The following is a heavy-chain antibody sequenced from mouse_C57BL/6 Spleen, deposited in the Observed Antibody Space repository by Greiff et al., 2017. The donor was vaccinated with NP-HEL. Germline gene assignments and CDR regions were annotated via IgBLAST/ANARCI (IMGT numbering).Heavy chain of an antibody. V-gene: IGHV1-76*01. CDR1: GYTFTDYY. J-gene: IGHJ2*01. CDR2: IYPGSGNT. D-gene: IGHD1-1*01. Sequence: VQLQQSGAELVRPGASVKLSCKASGYTFTDYYINWVKQRPGQGLEWIARIYPGSGNTYYNEKFKGKATLTAEKSSSTAYMQLSSLTSEDSAVYFCARRAPVVAPYFDYWGQGTTLTVSS. CDR3: ARRAPVVAPYFDY.